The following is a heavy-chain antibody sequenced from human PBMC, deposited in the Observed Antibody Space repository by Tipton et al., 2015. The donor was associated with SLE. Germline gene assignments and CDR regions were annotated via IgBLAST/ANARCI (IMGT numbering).Heavy chain of an antibody. CDR2: VYSSGST. CDR3: ARRHFDTSGYYRGAFDI. CDR1: GGSIGGYY. V-gene: IGHV4-59*01. J-gene: IGHJ3*02. Sequence: PGLVKPSETLSLTCTVSGGSIGGYYWSWIRQSPGEGLEWIGYVYSSGSTHYNPSLKSRVTISVDASKNQFSLRLTSVTAADTAVYYCARRHFDTSGYYRGAFDIWGQGTMVTVSS. D-gene: IGHD3-22*01.